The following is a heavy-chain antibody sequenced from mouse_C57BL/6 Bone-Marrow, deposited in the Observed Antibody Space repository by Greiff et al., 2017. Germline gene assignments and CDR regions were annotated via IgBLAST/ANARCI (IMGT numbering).Heavy chain of an antibody. J-gene: IGHJ1*03. CDR3: ARDYGYHWYFEV. D-gene: IGHD2-2*01. CDR2: ISDGGSYT. CDR1: GFTFSSYA. V-gene: IGHV5-4*01. Sequence: EVKVVESGGGLVKPGGSLKLSCAASGFTFSSYAMSWVRQTPEKRLEWVATISDGGSYTYYPDNVKGRFTISRDNAKNNLYLQMSHLKSEDTAMYYCARDYGYHWYFEVWGTETTVTVSS.